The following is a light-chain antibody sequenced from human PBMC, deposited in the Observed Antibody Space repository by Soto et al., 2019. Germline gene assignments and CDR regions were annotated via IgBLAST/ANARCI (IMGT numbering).Light chain of an antibody. CDR1: SSDVGSYNL. V-gene: IGLV2-23*02. CDR3: CSYAGSSTPYV. CDR2: EVS. Sequence: QSALTQPASVSGSPGQSITISCTGTSSDVGSYNLVSWYQQHPGKAPKLMIYEVSKRPSGVSNRFSGSKSSNTASLTISGLQAEDEADYYCCSYAGSSTPYVFGTGTKLTVL. J-gene: IGLJ1*01.